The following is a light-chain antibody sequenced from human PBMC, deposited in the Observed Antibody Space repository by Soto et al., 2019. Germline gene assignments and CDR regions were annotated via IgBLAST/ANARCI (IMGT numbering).Light chain of an antibody. Sequence: DIQMTQSPSSLSASVGDRVTITCRASQSISSYLHWYQQKSGKAPKLLIYAASTLQSGVPSRFSGSGSGTDFTLTITSLQPEDFATYYCQQSYRTPRTFGQGTKVEIK. CDR3: QQSYRTPRT. CDR2: AAS. V-gene: IGKV1-39*01. CDR1: QSISSY. J-gene: IGKJ2*01.